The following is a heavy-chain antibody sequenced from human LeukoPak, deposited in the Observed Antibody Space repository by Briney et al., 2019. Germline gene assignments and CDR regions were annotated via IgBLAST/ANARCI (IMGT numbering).Heavy chain of an antibody. CDR3: AKDRIQLWLQLDY. Sequence: GRSLRLSCAASGFTFSSYGVHWVRQAPGKGLEWVAVISYDGSNKYYADSVKGRFTISRDNSKNTLYLQMNSLRAEDTAVYYCAKDRIQLWLQLDYWGQGTLVTVSS. CDR2: ISYDGSNK. J-gene: IGHJ4*02. V-gene: IGHV3-30*18. CDR1: GFTFSSYG. D-gene: IGHD5-18*01.